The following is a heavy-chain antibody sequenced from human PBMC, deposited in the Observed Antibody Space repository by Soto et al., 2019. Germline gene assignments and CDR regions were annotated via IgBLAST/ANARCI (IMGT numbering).Heavy chain of an antibody. D-gene: IGHD3-16*01. CDR2: INTNGGST. CDR1: GFTFSNHA. V-gene: IGHV3-64*02. J-gene: IGHJ4*02. Sequence: GGSLRLSCAASGFTFSNHAMHWVRQAPGKGLECISTINTNGGSTYYADSVKGRFTISRDNSKNTLYLQMGSLRADDMAIYYCARGGGGAALADFDYWGQGALVTV. CDR3: ARGGGGAALADFDY.